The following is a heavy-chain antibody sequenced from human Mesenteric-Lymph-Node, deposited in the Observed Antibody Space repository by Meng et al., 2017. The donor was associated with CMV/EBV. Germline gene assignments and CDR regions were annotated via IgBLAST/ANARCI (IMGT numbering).Heavy chain of an antibody. V-gene: IGHV4-31*02. Sequence: SGGSISGGSFYWSWIRQHPTKGLEWIGFIAHTGSTFYNPSLESRVTISADMSRNQFSLKLSSVTAADTALYYCARVIGYLTGQQYFQYWGQGTLVTVSS. CDR1: GGSISGGSFY. J-gene: IGHJ1*01. D-gene: IGHD6-25*01. CDR3: ARVIGYLTGQQYFQY. CDR2: IAHTGST.